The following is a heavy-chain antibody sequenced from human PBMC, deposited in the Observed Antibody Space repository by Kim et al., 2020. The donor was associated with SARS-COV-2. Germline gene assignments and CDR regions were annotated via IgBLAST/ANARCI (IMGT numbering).Heavy chain of an antibody. D-gene: IGHD4-17*01. J-gene: IGHJ4*02. Sequence: AQKVQGRVTLTRNNSRSTAYMELSSLRSEDTAVYYCARWNFDYGDYHFDYWGQGTLVTVSS. V-gene: IGHV1-8*01. CDR3: ARWNFDYGDYHFDY.